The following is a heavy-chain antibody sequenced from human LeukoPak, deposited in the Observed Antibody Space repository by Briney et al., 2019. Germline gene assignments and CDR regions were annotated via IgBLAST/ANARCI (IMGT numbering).Heavy chain of an antibody. J-gene: IGHJ4*02. V-gene: IGHV4-30-4*08. CDR1: GGSISSGDYY. CDR3: ARDFNWNYGGGFDY. Sequence: SETLSLTCTVSGGSISSGDYYWSWIRQPPGKGLEWIGYIYYSGSTYYNPSLKSRVTISVDTSKNQFSLKLSSVTAADTAVYYCARDFNWNYGGGFDYWGQGTLVTVSS. CDR2: IYYSGST. D-gene: IGHD1-7*01.